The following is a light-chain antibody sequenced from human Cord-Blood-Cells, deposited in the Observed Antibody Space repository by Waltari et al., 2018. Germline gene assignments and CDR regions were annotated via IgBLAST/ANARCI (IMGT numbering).Light chain of an antibody. J-gene: IGKJ1*01. CDR3: QQYGSSTWT. CDR1: QSVSSSY. CDR2: GAS. Sequence: EIVLTQSPGTLSLSPGERATLPCRASQSVSSSYLAWYQQNPGQAPRLIIEGASSRATGIPDRFSGSGSGTDFTLTISRLEPEDFAVYYCQQYGSSTWTFGQGTKVEIK. V-gene: IGKV3-20*01.